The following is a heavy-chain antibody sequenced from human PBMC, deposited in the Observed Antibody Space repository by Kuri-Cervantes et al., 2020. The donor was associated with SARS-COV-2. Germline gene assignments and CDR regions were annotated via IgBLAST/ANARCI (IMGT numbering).Heavy chain of an antibody. Sequence: GGSLRLSCAASGFTFSSYGMHWVRQAPGKGLEWVAVIWYDGSNKYYADSVKGRFTISRDNSKSTLYLQMNSLRAEDTAVYYCARDPVVVAAADWDGMDVWGQGTTVTVSS. CDR2: IWYDGSNK. V-gene: IGHV3-33*08. CDR1: GFTFSSYG. J-gene: IGHJ6*02. CDR3: ARDPVVVAAADWDGMDV. D-gene: IGHD2-15*01.